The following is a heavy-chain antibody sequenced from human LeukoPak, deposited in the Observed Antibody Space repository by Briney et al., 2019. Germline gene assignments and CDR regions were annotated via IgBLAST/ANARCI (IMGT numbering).Heavy chain of an antibody. J-gene: IGHJ3*02. CDR1: GGSISSSSYY. CDR2: IYYSGST. V-gene: IGHV4-39*01. Sequence: SETLSLTCTVSGGSISSSSYYWGWIRQPPGKGLEWSGSIYYSGSTYYNPSLKSRVTISVDTSKNQFSLKLSSVTAADTAVYYCARRGGSYYSDAFDIWGQGTMVTVSS. CDR3: ARRGGSYYSDAFDI. D-gene: IGHD1-26*01.